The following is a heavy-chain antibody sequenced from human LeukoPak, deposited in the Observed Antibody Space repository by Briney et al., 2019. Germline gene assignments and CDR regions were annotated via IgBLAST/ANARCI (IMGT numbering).Heavy chain of an antibody. CDR2: ISAYNGNT. CDR3: ARGYYDFWSGYYKRPAFDI. J-gene: IGHJ3*02. CDR1: GYTFTSYG. V-gene: IGHV1-18*01. D-gene: IGHD3-3*01. Sequence: ASVKVSCKASGYTFTSYGISWVRQAPGQGLEWMGWISAYNGNTNYAQKLQGRVTMTTDTSTSTAYMELSSLRSEDTAVYYCARGYYDFWSGYYKRPAFDIWGQGTMVTVSS.